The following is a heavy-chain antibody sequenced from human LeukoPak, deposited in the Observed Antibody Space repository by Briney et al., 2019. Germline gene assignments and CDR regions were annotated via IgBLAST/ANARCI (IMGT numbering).Heavy chain of an antibody. CDR2: INHSGST. CDR1: GGSLSGYY. D-gene: IGHD6-6*01. Sequence: PSETLSLTCGVNGGSLSGYYWSWIRQTPSNELEWIGEINHSGSTNYNPSLKSRVTISVDTSKNQFYLTLNSLTAADTAVYHCTRRRWSSSSVIGYWGRGTRVTVSS. J-gene: IGHJ4*02. V-gene: IGHV4-34*01. CDR3: TRRRWSSSSVIGY.